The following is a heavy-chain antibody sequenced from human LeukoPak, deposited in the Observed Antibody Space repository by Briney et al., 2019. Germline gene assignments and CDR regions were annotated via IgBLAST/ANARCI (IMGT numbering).Heavy chain of an antibody. CDR1: GFSLSTAGVG. V-gene: IGHV4-39*01. CDR3: ARHQGTTVTTNPYYYYYMDV. D-gene: IGHD4-11*01. CDR2: IYYSGST. J-gene: IGHJ6*03. Sequence: SGPTLVNPTQTLTLTCTFSGFSLSTAGVGVGWIRQPPGKGLEWIGTIYYSGSTYYNPSLKSRVTMSVDTSKNQFSLKLSSVTAADTAVYYCARHQGTTVTTNPYYYYYMDVWGKGTTVTVSS.